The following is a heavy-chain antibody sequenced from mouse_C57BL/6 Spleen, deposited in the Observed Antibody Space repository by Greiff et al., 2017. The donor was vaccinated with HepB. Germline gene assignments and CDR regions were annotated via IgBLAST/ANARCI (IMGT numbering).Heavy chain of an antibody. Sequence: EVKVVESGGGLVKPGGSLKLSCAASGFTFSSYAMSWVRQTPEKRLEWVATISDGGSYTYYPDNVKGRFTISRDNAKNNLYLQMSHLKSEDTAMYYGARRITTRTPFDVWGTGTTVTVAS. CDR2: ISDGGSYT. V-gene: IGHV5-4*03. CDR3: ARRITTRTPFDV. J-gene: IGHJ1*03. D-gene: IGHD2-4*01. CDR1: GFTFSSYA.